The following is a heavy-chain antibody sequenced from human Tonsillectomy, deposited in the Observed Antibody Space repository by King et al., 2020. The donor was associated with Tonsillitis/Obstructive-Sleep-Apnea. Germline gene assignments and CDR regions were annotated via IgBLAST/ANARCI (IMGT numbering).Heavy chain of an antibody. V-gene: IGHV1-2*02. J-gene: IGHJ6*02. D-gene: IGHD3-10*01. Sequence: QLVQSGAEVKKPGASVKVSCTASGYTFTGYYIHWVRQAPGQGLEWMGWINPDSGGTNCAQKFQGRVTMTRDTSISTAYMELSSLRSADTAVYYCAAGYTYGYYYYYVGMDVWGQGTTVTVSS. CDR3: AAGYTYGYYYYYVGMDV. CDR1: GYTFTGYY. CDR2: INPDSGGT.